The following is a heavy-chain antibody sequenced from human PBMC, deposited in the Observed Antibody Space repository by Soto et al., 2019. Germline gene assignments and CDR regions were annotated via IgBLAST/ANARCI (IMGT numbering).Heavy chain of an antibody. CDR2: IYYSGST. J-gene: IGHJ4*02. D-gene: IGHD6-13*01. V-gene: IGHV4-59*01. CDR3: ARGYSSSWYLADKYYFVY. Sequence: SETLSLTCTVSGGSISSYYWSWIRQPPGKGLEWIGYIYYSGSTNYNPSLKSRVTISVDTSKNHFSLKLSSVTAADTAVYYCARGYSSSWYLADKYYFVYWGQGTLVTVSS. CDR1: GGSISSYY.